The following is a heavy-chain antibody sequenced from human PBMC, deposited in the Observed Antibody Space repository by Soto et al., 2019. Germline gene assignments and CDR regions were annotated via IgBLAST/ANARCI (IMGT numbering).Heavy chain of an antibody. CDR3: ARGGRITMVRGVIMRTNWFDP. Sequence: ETLSLTCAVYGGSFSGYYWSWIRQPPGKGLEWIGEINHSGSTNYNPSLKSRVTISVDTSKNQFSLKLSSVTAADTAVYYCARGGRITMVRGVIMRTNWFDPWGQGTLVTVSS. D-gene: IGHD3-10*01. CDR1: GGSFSGYY. J-gene: IGHJ5*02. V-gene: IGHV4-34*01. CDR2: INHSGST.